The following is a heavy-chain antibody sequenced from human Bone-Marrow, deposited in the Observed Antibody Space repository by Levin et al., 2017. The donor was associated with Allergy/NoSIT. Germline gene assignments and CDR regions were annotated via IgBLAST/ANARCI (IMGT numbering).Heavy chain of an antibody. D-gene: IGHD2-21*01. V-gene: IGHV3-7*03. Sequence: GGSLRLSCAASGFTFSSYWMSWVRQAPGKGLEWVANIKQDGSEKYYVDSVKGRFTISRDNAKNSLYLQMNSLRAEDTAVYYCARENKEEGWWLGASDAFDIWGQGTMVTVSS. J-gene: IGHJ3*02. CDR3: ARENKEEGWWLGASDAFDI. CDR2: IKQDGSEK. CDR1: GFTFSSYW.